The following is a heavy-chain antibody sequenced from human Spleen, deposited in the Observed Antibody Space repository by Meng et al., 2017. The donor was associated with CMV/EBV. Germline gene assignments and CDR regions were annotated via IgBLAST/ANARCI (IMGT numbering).Heavy chain of an antibody. V-gene: IGHV3-21*01. CDR3: ARVTRDAFDI. J-gene: IGHJ3*02. Sequence: GESLKISCAASGFTFSTYSMNWVRQAPGKVLEWVSSISSSSSYIYYADSVKGRFTISRDNAKNSLYLQMNSLRAEDTAVYYCARVTRDAFDIWGQGTMVTVSS. CDR1: GFTFSTYS. CDR2: ISSSSSYI.